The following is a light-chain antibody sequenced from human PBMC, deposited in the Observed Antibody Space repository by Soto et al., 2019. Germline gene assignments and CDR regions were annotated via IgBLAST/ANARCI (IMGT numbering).Light chain of an antibody. CDR1: SSDLAIYNY. V-gene: IGLV2-14*01. CDR2: QVT. J-gene: IGLJ1*01. CDR3: SSYTNINTRACV. Sequence: QSVLTQPASVSGSPGQSITISCTGTSSDLAIYNYVSWYQQQPGKAPKLVIYQVTDRPSGVSNRFSGSKSGNTASLTISGLQAEDEAEYYCSSYTNINTRACVVGTGTKV.